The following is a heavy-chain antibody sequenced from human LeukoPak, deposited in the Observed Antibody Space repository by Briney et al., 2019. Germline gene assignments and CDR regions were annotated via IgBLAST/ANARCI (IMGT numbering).Heavy chain of an antibody. CDR1: GASISSYY. CDR2: IDYSGST. V-gene: IGHV4-59*12. Sequence: SETLSLTCTVSGASISSYYWTWIRQPPGKGLEWIAYIDYSGSTNYNPSLKSRVTISVDTSKNQFSLKLSSVTAADAAVYYCARDLDYGGNSAFDYWGQGILVTVSS. CDR3: ARDLDYGGNSAFDY. D-gene: IGHD4-23*01. J-gene: IGHJ4*02.